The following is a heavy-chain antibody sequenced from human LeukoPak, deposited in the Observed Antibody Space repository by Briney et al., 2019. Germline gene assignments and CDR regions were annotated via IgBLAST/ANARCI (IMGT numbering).Heavy chain of an antibody. J-gene: IGHJ4*02. D-gene: IGHD2-2*01. CDR1: GGSISSSSYY. V-gene: IGHV4-39*07. CDR2: IYYSGST. CDR3: ARGGYLLLKGAFDY. Sequence: RSSETLSLTCTVSGGSISSSSYYWGWIRQPPGKGLEWIGSIYYSGSTYYNPSLKSRVTISVDTSKNQFSLKLSSVTAADTAVYYCARGGYLLLKGAFDYWGQGTLVTVSS.